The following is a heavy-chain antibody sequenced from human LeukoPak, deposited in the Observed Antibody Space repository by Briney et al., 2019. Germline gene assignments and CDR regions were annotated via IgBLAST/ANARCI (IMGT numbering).Heavy chain of an antibody. D-gene: IGHD3-22*01. J-gene: IGHJ4*02. Sequence: ASVKVSCKASGYTFTSYAMHWVRQAPGQRLEWMGWINAGNGNTKYSQEFQGRVTITRDTSASTAYMELSSLRSEDMAVYYCARGGGGHYYDSSGAKDFDYWGQGTLVTVSS. CDR2: INAGNGNT. CDR1: GYTFTSYA. V-gene: IGHV1-3*03. CDR3: ARGGGGHYYDSSGAKDFDY.